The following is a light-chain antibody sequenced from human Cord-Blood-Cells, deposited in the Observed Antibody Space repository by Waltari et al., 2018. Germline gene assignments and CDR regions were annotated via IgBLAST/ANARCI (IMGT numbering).Light chain of an antibody. J-gene: IGLJ3*02. Sequence: SYELTQPPSVSVSPGQTARITCSGDALPKQYAYWYQQKPGQAPVLVIYKDSERPSGIPERFSGSSSGTTVTLTISGVQAEDEADYYCQSADSYTWVFGGGTKLTVL. CDR3: QSADSYTWV. CDR1: ALPKQY. CDR2: KDS. V-gene: IGLV3-25*03.